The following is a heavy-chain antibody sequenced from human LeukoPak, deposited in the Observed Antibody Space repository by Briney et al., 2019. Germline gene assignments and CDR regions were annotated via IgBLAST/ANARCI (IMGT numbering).Heavy chain of an antibody. J-gene: IGHJ5*02. CDR3: ARHVYGDGYDP. CDR1: GGSISSGGYY. V-gene: IGHV4-61*02. D-gene: IGHD3-10*01. CDR2: IYSSGST. Sequence: SQTPSLTCTVSGGSISSGGYYWSWIRQPAGKGLEWIGRIYSSGSTNYNPSLKSRVTISVGTSKNQFSLKLSSVTAADTAVYYCARHVYGDGYDPWGQGTLVTVSS.